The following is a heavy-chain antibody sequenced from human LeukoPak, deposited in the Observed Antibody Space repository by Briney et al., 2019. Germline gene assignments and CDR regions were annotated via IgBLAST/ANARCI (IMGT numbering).Heavy chain of an antibody. J-gene: IGHJ6*02. V-gene: IGHV4-34*01. CDR1: GFTFSKFA. CDR3: ARAYSGSRKVAYYYGMDV. D-gene: IGHD1-26*01. CDR2: IHNSGST. Sequence: GSLRLSCATSGFTFSKFAMSWIRQPPGKGLEWIGEIHNSGSTNNNPSLKSRVTISVDTSKNQFSLKLGSVTAADTAVYYCARAYSGSRKVAYYYGMDVWGQGTTVTVSS.